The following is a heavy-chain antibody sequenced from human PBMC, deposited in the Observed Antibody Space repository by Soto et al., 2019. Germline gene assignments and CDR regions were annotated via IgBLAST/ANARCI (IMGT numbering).Heavy chain of an antibody. CDR3: EREGRGPRLGSSSIADYDYYGKDG. D-gene: IGHD6-13*01. Sequence: GSLELSSAASWFSFNHYGMHLVRQAPGKGRGRGAVNWYDGSEEHYAASVEGRFTISRDNSKNTLYLEMSSLGAENTAVYYCEREGRGPRLGSSSIADYDYYGKDGWGQGTEVTVSS. V-gene: IGHV3-33*01. CDR1: WFSFNHYG. CDR2: NWYDGSEE. J-gene: IGHJ6*02.